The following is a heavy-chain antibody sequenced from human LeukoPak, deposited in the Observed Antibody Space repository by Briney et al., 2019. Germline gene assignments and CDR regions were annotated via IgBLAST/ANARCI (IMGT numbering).Heavy chain of an antibody. D-gene: IGHD3-22*01. J-gene: IGHJ1*01. Sequence: GGSLRLSCEASGFTFSRYWMHWVRQAPGKGLVWVSRIKSDGKTNYADSVKGRFTISKDNAKNTVSLQMDSLRAEDTGVYYCARAPSEVGGYYPEYFRHWGQGTLVTVSS. CDR3: ARAPSEVGGYYPEYFRH. CDR1: GFTFSRYW. CDR2: IKSDGKT. V-gene: IGHV3-74*01.